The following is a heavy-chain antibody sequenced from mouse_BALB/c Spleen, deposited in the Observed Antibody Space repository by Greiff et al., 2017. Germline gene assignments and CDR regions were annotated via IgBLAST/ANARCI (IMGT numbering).Heavy chain of an antibody. CDR3: ASPLSMITTGHYAMDY. CDR2: IWSGGST. D-gene: IGHD2-4*01. Sequence: VQRVESGPGLVQPSQSLSITCTVSGFSLTSYGVHWVRQSPGKGLEWLGVIWSGGSTDYNAAFISRLSISKDNSKSQVFFKMNSLQANDTAIYYCASPLSMITTGHYAMDYWGQGTSVTVSS. CDR1: GFSLTSYG. V-gene: IGHV2-2*02. J-gene: IGHJ4*01.